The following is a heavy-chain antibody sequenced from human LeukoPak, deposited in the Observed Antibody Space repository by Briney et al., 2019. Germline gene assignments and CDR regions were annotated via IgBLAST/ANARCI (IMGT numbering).Heavy chain of an antibody. V-gene: IGHV4-34*01. J-gene: IGHJ3*02. Sequence: SETLSLTCAVYGGSFSGYSWGWVRQPPGKGQGWIGEINHSGSTNYNPSLKSRVTISVDTSKNQFSLKLSSVIAADTAVYYCASGFDWQNAFDMWGQGTRVIVSS. CDR3: ASGFDWQNAFDM. CDR1: GGSFSGYS. CDR2: INHSGST. D-gene: IGHD3-9*01.